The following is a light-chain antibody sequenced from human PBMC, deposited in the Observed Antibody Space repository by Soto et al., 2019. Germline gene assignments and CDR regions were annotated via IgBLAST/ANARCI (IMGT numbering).Light chain of an antibody. Sequence: QSVLTQPASVSGSPGQSITISCIGTTGDIGTYNYVSWYQQHPRKAPKLLIFDVSARPSGVSNRFSGSKSGNTASLTISGLQAEDEAAYYCGSYTRSSTLVFGGGTQLTVL. CDR2: DVS. CDR1: TGDIGTYNY. CDR3: GSYTRSSTLV. V-gene: IGLV2-14*01. J-gene: IGLJ2*01.